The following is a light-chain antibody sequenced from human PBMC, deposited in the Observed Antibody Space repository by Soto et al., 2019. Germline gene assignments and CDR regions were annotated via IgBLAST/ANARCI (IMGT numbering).Light chain of an antibody. CDR2: EVS. J-gene: IGLJ1*01. Sequence: QSALAQPASVSGSPGQSVTISCTGTKSDVGGYNHVSWYQQHPGKAPKLMIYEVSHRPSGVSNRFSGSKSGNTASLTISRLQAEDEAHYYCSSSTSSDTYVFGTGTKVTVL. CDR1: KSDVGGYNH. V-gene: IGLV2-14*01. CDR3: SSSTSSDTYV.